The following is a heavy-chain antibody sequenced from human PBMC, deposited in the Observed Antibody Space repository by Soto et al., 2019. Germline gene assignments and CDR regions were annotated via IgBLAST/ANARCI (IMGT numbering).Heavy chain of an antibody. CDR1: GFTFSSYS. CDR3: ARDYRGKDYYDSSGYYFDY. J-gene: IGHJ4*02. CDR2: ISSSSSTI. V-gene: IGHV3-48*02. D-gene: IGHD3-22*01. Sequence: GESLKISCAASGFTFSSYSMNWVSQAPGKGLEWVSYISSSSSTIYYADSVKGRFTISRDNAKNSLYLQMNSLRDEDTAVYYCARDYRGKDYYDSSGYYFDYWGQGTLGTVSS.